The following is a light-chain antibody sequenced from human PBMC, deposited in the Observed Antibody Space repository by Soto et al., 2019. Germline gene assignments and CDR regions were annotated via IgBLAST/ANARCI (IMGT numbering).Light chain of an antibody. V-gene: IGKV3-11*01. CDR2: DAS. CDR3: QQRSNWLYT. CDR1: QSVSSD. J-gene: IGKJ2*01. Sequence: EIVLTQSPATLSLSPGERATLSCRASQSVSSDLAWYQQKPGQAPRLLIYDASNRATGIPARFSGSGSGTDFTLTISSLDPEDFAVYYCQQRSNWLYTFGQGTKLEIK.